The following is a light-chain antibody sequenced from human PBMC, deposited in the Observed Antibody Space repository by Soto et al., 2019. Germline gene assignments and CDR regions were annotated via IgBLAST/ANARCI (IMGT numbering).Light chain of an antibody. Sequence: DIQLTQSPSFLSASVGDRVTITCRASQGISSNLAWYQQRPGKAPKLLIYAASTLQSGGPSRFSGSGSGTDFTLTISSLQPEDFATYCCQQLNSYPFTFGPGTKVDIK. J-gene: IGKJ3*01. CDR3: QQLNSYPFT. CDR2: AAS. V-gene: IGKV1-9*01. CDR1: QGISSN.